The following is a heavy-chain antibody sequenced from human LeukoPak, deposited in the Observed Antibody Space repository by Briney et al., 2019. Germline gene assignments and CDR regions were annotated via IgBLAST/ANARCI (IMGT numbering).Heavy chain of an antibody. D-gene: IGHD3-10*01. Sequence: GGSLRLSCAASGFTFSSYAMHWVRQAPGKGLEWVAVISYDGSNKYYADSVKGRFTISRDNSKNTLYLQMNSLRAEDTAVYYCARSGVDYYGSGSGYYYYYMDVWGKGTTVTVSS. V-gene: IGHV3-30*04. J-gene: IGHJ6*03. CDR1: GFTFSSYA. CDR2: ISYDGSNK. CDR3: ARSGVDYYGSGSGYYYYYMDV.